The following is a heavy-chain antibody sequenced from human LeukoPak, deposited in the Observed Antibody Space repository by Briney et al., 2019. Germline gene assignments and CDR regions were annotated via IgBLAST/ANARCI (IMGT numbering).Heavy chain of an antibody. J-gene: IGHJ4*02. CDR2: IIPIFGTA. CDR3: AKDVPALYYYDSRHRAKFDY. D-gene: IGHD3-22*01. V-gene: IGHV1-69*06. Sequence: SVKVSCKASGGTFSSYAISWVRQAPGQGLEWMGGIIPIFGTANYAQKFQGRVTITADKSTSTAYMELSSLRAEDTAVYYCAKDVPALYYYDSRHRAKFDYWGQGTLVTVSS. CDR1: GGTFSSYA.